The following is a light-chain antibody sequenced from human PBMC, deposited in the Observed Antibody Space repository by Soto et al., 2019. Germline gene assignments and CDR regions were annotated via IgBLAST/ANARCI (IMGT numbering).Light chain of an antibody. J-gene: IGKJ2*01. Sequence: DIQMTQSPSSLSASVGDRVTITRRASQGISNYLAWYQQKPGKVPKLLIFAASTLQSGVPSRFSGSGSVTDFTLTISSLQPEDVATYYCQKYNSVPYTFGQGTKLEIK. V-gene: IGKV1-27*01. CDR3: QKYNSVPYT. CDR2: AAS. CDR1: QGISNY.